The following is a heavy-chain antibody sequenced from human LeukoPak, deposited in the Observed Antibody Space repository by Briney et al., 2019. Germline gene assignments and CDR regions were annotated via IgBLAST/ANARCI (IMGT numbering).Heavy chain of an antibody. D-gene: IGHD2-2*01. CDR1: GFTFSSYA. J-gene: IGHJ4*02. V-gene: IGHV3-64*01. Sequence: GGSLRLSCAASGFTFSSYAMHWVRQAPGKGLEYVSAISSNGGSTYYANSVKGRFTISRDNSKNTLYLQMNSLRAEDTAAYYCAKTGVVPAAHNDYWGQGTLVTVSS. CDR3: AKTGVVPAAHNDY. CDR2: ISSNGGST.